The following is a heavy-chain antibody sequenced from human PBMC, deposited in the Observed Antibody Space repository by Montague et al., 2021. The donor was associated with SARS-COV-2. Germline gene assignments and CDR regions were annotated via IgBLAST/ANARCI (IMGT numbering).Heavy chain of an antibody. CDR2: TSYSATS. J-gene: IGHJ4*02. Sequence: SETLSLTCTFSGASRSTKNYYWGWIRQPPGKGLEWIGSTSYSATSYSNPSLKSRVTMSVDTSRNQLSLNLSSVTVADTAVYYCARLGITLGGVIVIRYYFDVWGQGTLVTVSS. CDR1: GASRSTKNYY. D-gene: IGHD3-16*02. V-gene: IGHV4-39*01. CDR3: ARLGITLGGVIVIRYYFDV.